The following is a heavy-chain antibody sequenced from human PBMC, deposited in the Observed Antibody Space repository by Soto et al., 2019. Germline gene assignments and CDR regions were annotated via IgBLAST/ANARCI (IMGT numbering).Heavy chain of an antibody. CDR1: GFTFDDYA. CDR2: ISWNSGSI. D-gene: IGHD1-7*01. CDR3: TKDKEITGTIDYYYMDV. J-gene: IGHJ6*03. Sequence: GGSLRLSCAASGFTFDDYAMHWVRQAPGKGLEWVSGISWNSGSIGYADSVKGRFTISRDNAKNSQYLQMNSLRAEDTTSYYCTKDKEITGTIDYYYMDVWGKGTTVTVSS. V-gene: IGHV3-9*01.